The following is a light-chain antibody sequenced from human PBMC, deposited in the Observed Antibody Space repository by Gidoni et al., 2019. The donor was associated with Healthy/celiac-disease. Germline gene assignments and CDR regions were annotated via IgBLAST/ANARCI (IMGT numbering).Light chain of an antibody. CDR1: QSVSSN. J-gene: IGKJ1*01. CDR3: QQYNNWPPTWT. Sequence: EIVLPQSPATLSVSPGERATLACRASQSVSSNLAWYQQKPGQAPRLLIYGASTRATGIPAWFSGSGSGTEFTLTISSLQSEDFAVYYCQQYNNWPPTWTLGQGTKVEIK. V-gene: IGKV3-15*01. CDR2: GAS.